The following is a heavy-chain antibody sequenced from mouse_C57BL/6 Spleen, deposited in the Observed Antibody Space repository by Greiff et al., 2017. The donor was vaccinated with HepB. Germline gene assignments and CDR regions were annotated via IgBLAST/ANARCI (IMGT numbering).Heavy chain of an antibody. V-gene: IGHV1-64*01. J-gene: IGHJ2*01. CDR3: ARGGFYDGYSHYYFDY. D-gene: IGHD2-3*01. CDR1: GYTFTSYW. CDR2: IHPNSGST. Sequence: QVQLQQPGAELVKPGASVKLSCKASGYTFTSYWMHWVKQRPGQGLEWIGMIHPNSGSTNYNEKFKSKATLTVDKSSSTAYMQLSSLTSEDSAVYYCARGGFYDGYSHYYFDYWGQGTTLTVSS.